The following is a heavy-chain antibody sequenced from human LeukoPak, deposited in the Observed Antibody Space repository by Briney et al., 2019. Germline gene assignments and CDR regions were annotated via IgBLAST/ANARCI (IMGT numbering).Heavy chain of an antibody. CDR3: AYTSGYSYGWRYFDY. V-gene: IGHV3-11*06. D-gene: IGHD5-18*01. CDR1: GFTFSDYY. Sequence: GGSLRLSCAASGFTFSDYYMSWIRQAPGKGLEWVSYISSSSSYTNYADSVKGRFTISRDNAKNSLYLQMNSLRAEDTAAYYCAYTSGYSYGWRYFDYWGQGTLVTVSS. CDR2: ISSSSSYT. J-gene: IGHJ4*02.